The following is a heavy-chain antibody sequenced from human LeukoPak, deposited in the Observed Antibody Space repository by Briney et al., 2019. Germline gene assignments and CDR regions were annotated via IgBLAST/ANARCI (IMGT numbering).Heavy chain of an antibody. CDR2: IIPIFGTA. Sequence: ASVKVSCKASGGTFSSYAISWVRQAPGQGLEWMGGIIPIFGTANYAQKFQGRVTITTDESTSTAHMELSSLRSEDTAVYYCARESDCSSTSCYTLGYWGQGTLVTVSS. J-gene: IGHJ4*02. V-gene: IGHV1-69*05. D-gene: IGHD2-2*02. CDR1: GGTFSSYA. CDR3: ARESDCSSTSCYTLGY.